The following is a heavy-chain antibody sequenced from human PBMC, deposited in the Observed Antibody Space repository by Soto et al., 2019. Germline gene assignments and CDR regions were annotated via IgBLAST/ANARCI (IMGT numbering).Heavy chain of an antibody. V-gene: IGHV4-59*01. CDR1: GGSISSYY. Sequence: SETLSLTCTVSGGSISSYYWSWIRQPPGKGLEWIGYIYYSGSTNYNPSLKSRVTISVDTSKNQFSLKLGSVTAADTAVYYCARYTMDYDILTGYRPPFYYGMDVWGQGTTVTVSS. J-gene: IGHJ6*02. D-gene: IGHD3-9*01. CDR3: ARYTMDYDILTGYRPPFYYGMDV. CDR2: IYYSGST.